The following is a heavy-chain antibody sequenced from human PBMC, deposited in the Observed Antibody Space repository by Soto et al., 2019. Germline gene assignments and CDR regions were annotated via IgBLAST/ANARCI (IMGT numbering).Heavy chain of an antibody. V-gene: IGHV3-21*01. CDR3: ARVPFTCGDECYGDP. CDR2: ISSNSGST. CDR1: GFTFSAFS. J-gene: IGHJ5*02. D-gene: IGHD2-21*01. Sequence: EVQLVESGGGLVKPGGSLRLSCAASGFTFSAFSMNWVRQAPGKGLEWVSSISSNSGSTYYADSVKGRFTIARDNAKSSLFLHMNSLRAEDTAVYFCARVPFTCGDECYGDPWGQGTLVTVSS.